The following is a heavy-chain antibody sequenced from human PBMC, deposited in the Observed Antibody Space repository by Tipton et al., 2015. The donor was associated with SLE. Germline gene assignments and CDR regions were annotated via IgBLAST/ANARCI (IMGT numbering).Heavy chain of an antibody. J-gene: IGHJ4*02. D-gene: IGHD3-22*01. CDR2: VSWNSVTI. CDR3: VATISDYYDSSGLDY. Sequence: RSLRLSCAASGFNFENFAIYWVRQGPGKGLEWVSGVSWNSVTIGYADSVKGRFTISRDNSKNTLYLQMNSLRAEDTAVYYGVATISDYYDSSGLDYWGQGTLVTVSS. CDR1: GFNFENFA. V-gene: IGHV3-9*01.